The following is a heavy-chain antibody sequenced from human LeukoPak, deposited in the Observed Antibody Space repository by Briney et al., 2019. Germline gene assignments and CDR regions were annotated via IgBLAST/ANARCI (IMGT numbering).Heavy chain of an antibody. CDR3: ARGGYSYGFDY. CDR1: GYTFTSYD. Sequence: ASVKVSCKASGYTFTSYDINWVRQATGQGLEWMGWMNPNSGNTGYAQKFQGRVTMTRDMSTSTVYMELSSLRSEDTAVYYCARGGYSYGFDYWGQGTLVTVSS. D-gene: IGHD5-18*01. V-gene: IGHV1-8*02. J-gene: IGHJ4*02. CDR2: MNPNSGNT.